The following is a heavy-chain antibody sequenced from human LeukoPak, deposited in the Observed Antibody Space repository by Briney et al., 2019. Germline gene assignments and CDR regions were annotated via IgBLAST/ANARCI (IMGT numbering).Heavy chain of an antibody. J-gene: IGHJ4*02. Sequence: SETLSLTCTVSGGSISSGSYYWSWIRQPAGKGLEWIGRIYTSGSTNYNPSLKSRVTTSVDTSKNQFSLKLSSVTAADTAVYYCASGLGVYYDSSGYELGYWGQGTLVTVSS. CDR3: ASGLGVYYDSSGYELGY. CDR1: GGSISSGSYY. V-gene: IGHV4-61*02. CDR2: IYTSGST. D-gene: IGHD3-22*01.